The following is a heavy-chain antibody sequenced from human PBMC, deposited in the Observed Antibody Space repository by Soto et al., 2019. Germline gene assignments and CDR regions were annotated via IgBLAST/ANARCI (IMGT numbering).Heavy chain of an antibody. CDR3: ARDPYFDY. J-gene: IGHJ4*02. CDR1: GFTFNSYP. Sequence: QVHLVESGGGVVQPGRSLRLSGEASGFTFNSYPIHWVRQAPGKGLEWVAVISYDGRNDYYGDSVRGRFTISRDNSKNTVYLQMSSLTPEDTAVYYCARDPYFDYWGQGTLVTVSS. CDR2: ISYDGRND. V-gene: IGHV3-30*04.